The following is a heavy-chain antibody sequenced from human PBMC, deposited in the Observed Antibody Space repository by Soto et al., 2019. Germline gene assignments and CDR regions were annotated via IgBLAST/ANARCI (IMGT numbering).Heavy chain of an antibody. CDR1: GGSFSGYY. D-gene: IGHD2-8*02. J-gene: IGHJ4*02. CDR3: ARDKITGLFDY. Sequence: QVQLQQWGAGLLKPSETLSLTCAVYGGSFSGYYWTWIRQPPGTGLEWIGEINHSGSTTYNPSLKSRVTISVDTSKHQFSLQLTSVIAADTAVYCCARDKITGLFDYWGQGTRVTVSS. V-gene: IGHV4-34*01. CDR2: INHSGST.